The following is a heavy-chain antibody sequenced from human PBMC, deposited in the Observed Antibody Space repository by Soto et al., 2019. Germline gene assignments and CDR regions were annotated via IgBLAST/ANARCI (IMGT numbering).Heavy chain of an antibody. V-gene: IGHV4-4*07. Sequence: SETLSLTCTVSGGSISSYYWSWIRQPAGKGLEWIGRIYTSGSTNYNPSLKSRVTMSVDTSKNQFSLKLSSVTAADTAVYYCARDSGYCSGGRCYDGLNWFDPWGQGTLVTVSS. CDR1: GGSISSYY. J-gene: IGHJ5*02. CDR3: ARDSGYCSGGRCYDGLNWFDP. D-gene: IGHD2-15*01. CDR2: IYTSGST.